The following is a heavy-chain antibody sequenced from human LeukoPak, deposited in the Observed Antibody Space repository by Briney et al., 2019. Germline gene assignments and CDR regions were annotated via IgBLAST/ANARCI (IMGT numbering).Heavy chain of an antibody. J-gene: IGHJ4*02. D-gene: IGHD3-3*01. CDR2: ISGSGGST. V-gene: IGHV3-23*01. CDR1: GFTFSSYA. CDR3: AKGINHYDFWSGYLTFDY. Sequence: PGGSLRLSCAASGFTFSSYAMSWVRQAPGKGLEWVSVISGSGGSTYYANSVKGRFTISRDNSKNTLYLQMNSLRAEDTAVYYCAKGINHYDFWSGYLTFDYWGQGTLVTVSS.